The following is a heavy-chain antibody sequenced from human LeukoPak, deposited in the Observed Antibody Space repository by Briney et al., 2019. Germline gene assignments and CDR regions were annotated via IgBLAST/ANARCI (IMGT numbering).Heavy chain of an antibody. J-gene: IGHJ4*02. Sequence: GGSLRLSCAASGFTFSSYSMNWVRQAPGKGLEWVSSISISSSYIYYADSVEGRFTISSDNAKNSLYLQMNSLRAEDTAVYYCAREVQDSSGWYYFDYWGQGTLVTVSS. D-gene: IGHD6-19*01. CDR3: AREVQDSSGWYYFDY. CDR1: GFTFSSYS. V-gene: IGHV3-21*01. CDR2: ISISSSYI.